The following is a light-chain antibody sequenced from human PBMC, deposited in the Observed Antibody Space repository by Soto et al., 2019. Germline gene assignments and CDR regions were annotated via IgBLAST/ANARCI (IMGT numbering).Light chain of an antibody. V-gene: IGKV3D-20*02. CDR1: QSISSSF. J-gene: IGKJ5*01. Sequence: PGERASLSCGASQSISSSFLAWFQQKPGQAPRLLIYDASSRATGIPARFSGSGSGTDFTLTISSLDPEDFAVYYCQHRGDWSTFGQGTRLEIK. CDR3: QHRGDWST. CDR2: DAS.